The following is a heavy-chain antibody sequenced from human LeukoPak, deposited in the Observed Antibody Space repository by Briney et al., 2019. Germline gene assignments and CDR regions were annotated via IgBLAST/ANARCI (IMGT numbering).Heavy chain of an antibody. J-gene: IGHJ5*02. V-gene: IGHV3-30*02. CDR1: GFTFISYG. D-gene: IGHD1-14*01. Sequence: GGSLRLSCAASGFTFISYGMHWVRQAPGKGLEWVAFIRYDGSNKYYADSVKGRFTISRDNSKNTLYMQMNSLRAEDTAVYYCAKDTTPPKSGFDPWGQGTLVTVSS. CDR3: AKDTTPPKSGFDP. CDR2: IRYDGSNK.